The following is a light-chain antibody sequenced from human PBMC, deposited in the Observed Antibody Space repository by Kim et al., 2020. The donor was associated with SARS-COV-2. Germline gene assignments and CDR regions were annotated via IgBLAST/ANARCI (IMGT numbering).Light chain of an antibody. CDR3: LLAYNGARV. J-gene: IGLJ3*02. V-gene: IGLV7-46*01. Sequence: PAETFTLTCGSSTGAVTSSHFSYWFQQKPGQAPRTQIYDTTNKFSRTPARFSGSLLGGKAALTLSGAQPEDEADYYCLLAYNGARVFGGGTQLTVL. CDR1: TGAVTSSHF. CDR2: DTT.